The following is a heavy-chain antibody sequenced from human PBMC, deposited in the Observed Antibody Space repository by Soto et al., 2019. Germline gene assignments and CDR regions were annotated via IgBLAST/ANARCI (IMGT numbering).Heavy chain of an antibody. V-gene: IGHV3-7*01. CDR3: ARLRRGGYFAY. D-gene: IGHD3-10*01. CDR2: MKEDGSEK. J-gene: IGHJ4*02. CDR1: GFTFSNFW. Sequence: GGSLRLSCAVSGFTFSNFWMSWVRQAPGKGLEWVASMKEDGSEKYYVGSVKGRFAISRDNARDSLALQIYSLRAEDTAVYYCARLRRGGYFAYWGQGTQVTVSS.